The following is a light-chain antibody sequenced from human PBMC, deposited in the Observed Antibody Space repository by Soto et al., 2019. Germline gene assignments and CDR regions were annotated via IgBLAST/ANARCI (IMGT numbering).Light chain of an antibody. Sequence: EIVLTQSPATLSLSPGERATLSCRASQSVSSFLAWYQQKAGQAPRLLIYDASNRASGIPDRFSGAGSGTDFTLTTSSLEPDDFALYYCQQYGSSAPITFGQGTRLEIK. CDR2: DAS. CDR1: QSVSSF. V-gene: IGKV3-20*01. CDR3: QQYGSSAPIT. J-gene: IGKJ5*01.